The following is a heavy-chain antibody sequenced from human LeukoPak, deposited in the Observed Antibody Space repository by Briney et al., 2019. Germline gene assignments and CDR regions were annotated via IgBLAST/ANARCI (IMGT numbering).Heavy chain of an antibody. Sequence: GRSLRLSCAASGFTFSNHGMHWVRQAPGKGLEWVAVIWYDGSNKYYGDSVKGRFTVSRDNSKNTLYLQMNSLRAEDTAVYYCAKEGTFLAATFDYWGQGTLVTVSS. D-gene: IGHD1-1*01. J-gene: IGHJ4*02. CDR3: AKEGTFLAATFDY. CDR1: GFTFSNHG. CDR2: IWYDGSNK. V-gene: IGHV3-33*06.